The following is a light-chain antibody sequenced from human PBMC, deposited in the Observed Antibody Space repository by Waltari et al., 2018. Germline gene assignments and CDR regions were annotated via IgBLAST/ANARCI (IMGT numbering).Light chain of an antibody. J-gene: IGKJ4*01. Sequence: DIQMTLSPSTLSASVGDRVTITCRASQSISSWLAWYQQKPGKAPKLLIYKASSLESGVPSRFSGSGSGTEFTLTISSLQPDDFATYYCQQYNSYRLTFGGGTKVEIK. CDR2: KAS. CDR1: QSISSW. V-gene: IGKV1-5*03. CDR3: QQYNSYRLT.